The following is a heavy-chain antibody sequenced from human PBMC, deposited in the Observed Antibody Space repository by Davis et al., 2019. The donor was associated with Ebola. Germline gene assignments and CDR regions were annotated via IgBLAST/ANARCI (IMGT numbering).Heavy chain of an antibody. Sequence: SLKISCAASGFTFDDYAMHWVRQAPGKGLEWVSGISWNSGSIGYAVSVKGRFTISRDNAKNSLYLQMNSLRAEDTALYYCAKGGGSGWYGYYYYYGMDVWGQGTTVTVSS. D-gene: IGHD6-19*01. V-gene: IGHV3-9*01. CDR3: AKGGGSGWYGYYYYYGMDV. CDR1: GFTFDDYA. J-gene: IGHJ6*02. CDR2: ISWNSGSI.